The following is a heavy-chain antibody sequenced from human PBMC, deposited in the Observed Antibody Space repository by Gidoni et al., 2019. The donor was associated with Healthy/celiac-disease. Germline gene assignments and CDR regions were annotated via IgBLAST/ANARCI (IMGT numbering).Heavy chain of an antibody. V-gene: IGHV3-74*01. CDR1: GFTFSSYW. CDR2: INSDGRST. J-gene: IGHJ5*02. D-gene: IGHD3-16*01. CDR3: ARDVGGIEDWFDP. Sequence: EVQLVESGGGLVQPGGSLRLSCAASGFTFSSYWMHWVRQAPGKGLVWVSRINSDGRSTSYADSVKGRFTISRDNAKNTLYLQMNSLRAEDTAVYYCARDVGGIEDWFDPWGQGTLVTVSS.